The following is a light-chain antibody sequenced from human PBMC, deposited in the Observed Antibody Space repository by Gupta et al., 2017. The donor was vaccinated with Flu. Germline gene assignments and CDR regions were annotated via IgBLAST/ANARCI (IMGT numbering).Light chain of an antibody. V-gene: IGLV3-19*01. Sequence: SSELTQDPAVSVALGQPVRITCQGDSLRRYYASWYQQKPGQAPKVVMYGKNNRPSGIPDRFSGSSSGNTASLTITGTQAEDEAAHYCNSRDSGGYHLVFGGGTRLTVL. J-gene: IGLJ3*02. CDR3: NSRDSGGYHLV. CDR2: GKN. CDR1: SLRRYY.